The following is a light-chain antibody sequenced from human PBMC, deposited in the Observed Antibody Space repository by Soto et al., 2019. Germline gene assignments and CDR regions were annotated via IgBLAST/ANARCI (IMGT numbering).Light chain of an antibody. V-gene: IGKV1-12*01. CDR2: AAS. CDR3: QPANSFPLT. CDR1: QGIRSW. J-gene: IGKJ4*01. Sequence: DIQMTQSPSSVSASVGDRVTITCRTSQGIRSWLAWYQQKPGQAPKLLIYAASSLQSGVPSRFSGSGSGTYFTLTISSLQPEDFATYYWQPANSFPLTFGGGPKVEIK.